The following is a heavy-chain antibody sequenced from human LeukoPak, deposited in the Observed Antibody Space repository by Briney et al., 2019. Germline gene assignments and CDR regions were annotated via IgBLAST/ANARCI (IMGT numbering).Heavy chain of an antibody. CDR1: GFSFDDNA. V-gene: IGHV3-43*02. CDR3: AKDNQRGGFQH. D-gene: IGHD3-16*01. J-gene: IGHJ1*01. Sequence: GGSLRLSCAASGFSFDDNAMYWVRQAPGKGLEWVSLISGDGATTCYADSVKGRFNISRDNSKSSLYLQMNSLRSEDSALYYCAKDNQRGGFQHWGQGTLVTVSS. CDR2: ISGDGATT.